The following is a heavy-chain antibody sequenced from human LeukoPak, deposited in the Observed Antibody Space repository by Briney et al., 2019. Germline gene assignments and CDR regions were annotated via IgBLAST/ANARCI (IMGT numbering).Heavy chain of an antibody. J-gene: IGHJ3*02. CDR2: ISGSGGRT. V-gene: IGHV3-23*01. Sequence: PGGSLRLSCAASGFTFSSYAMSWVRPAPGKGLEWVSAISGSGGRTYYADSVKGRFTISRDNSKNTLYLQMNSLRAEDTAVYYCAKDGIPVDAFDIWGQGTMVTVSS. CDR3: AKDGIPVDAFDI. D-gene: IGHD1-14*01. CDR1: GFTFSSYA.